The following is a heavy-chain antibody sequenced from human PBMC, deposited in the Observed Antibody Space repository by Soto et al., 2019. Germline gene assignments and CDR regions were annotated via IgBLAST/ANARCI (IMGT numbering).Heavy chain of an antibody. Sequence: QVQLQPGGAGLLTPSETLSLTCAVYGGSFSGYSWSWIRQTPGKGLEWSGEINHSGSTHYNPSLTSRVTISVDTTKNQFSLKLISVTAADTAVYYCARGNRESTVTAPNTNDYWGQGTLVTVSS. CDR2: INHSGST. J-gene: IGHJ4*02. CDR3: ARGNRESTVTAPNTNDY. D-gene: IGHD4-17*01. CDR1: GGSFSGYS. V-gene: IGHV4-34*01.